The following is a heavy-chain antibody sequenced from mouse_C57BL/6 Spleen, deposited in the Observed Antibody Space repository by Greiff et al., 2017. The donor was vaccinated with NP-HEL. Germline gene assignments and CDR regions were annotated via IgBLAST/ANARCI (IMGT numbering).Heavy chain of an antibody. D-gene: IGHD1-1*01. CDR3: ARHDYYGSSYVWFAY. V-gene: IGHV5-9*01. CDR1: GFTFSSYT. Sequence: EVQLVASGGGLVKPGGSLKLSCAASGFTFSSYTMSWVRQTPEKRLEWVATLSGGGGNTYYQDRVKGRFTISRDNAKNTLYLQMSSLRSEDTALYYCARHDYYGSSYVWFAYWGQGTLVTVSA. CDR2: LSGGGGNT. J-gene: IGHJ3*01.